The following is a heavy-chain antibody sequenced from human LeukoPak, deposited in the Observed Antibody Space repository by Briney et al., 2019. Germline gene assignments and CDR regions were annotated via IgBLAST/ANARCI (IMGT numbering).Heavy chain of an antibody. V-gene: IGHV4-38-2*02. CDR1: GYSISSGYY. CDR3: ATGSPDYYYYYYMDV. Sequence: SETLSLTCTVSGYSISSGYYWGWIRPPPGKGLEWIGSIYHSGSTYYNPSLKSRVTISVDTSKNQFSLKLSSVTAADTAVYYCATGSPDYYYYYYMDVWGKGTTVTVSS. CDR2: IYHSGST. D-gene: IGHD1-14*01. J-gene: IGHJ6*03.